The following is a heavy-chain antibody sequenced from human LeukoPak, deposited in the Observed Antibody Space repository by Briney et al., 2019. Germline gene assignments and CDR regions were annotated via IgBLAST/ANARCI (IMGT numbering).Heavy chain of an antibody. J-gene: IGHJ3*01. V-gene: IGHV3-23*01. CDR1: GFTFTSYA. Sequence: GGSLRLSCAASGFTFTSYAMSWVRQAPGKGLEWVSAISGDASGTYYTDSVKGRFTISRDNSKNTLFLQMNSLRAEDTAVYYCAKGGVTSVYHAFDFWGRGTMVTVSS. CDR2: ISGDASGT. D-gene: IGHD1-14*01. CDR3: AKGGVTSVYHAFDF.